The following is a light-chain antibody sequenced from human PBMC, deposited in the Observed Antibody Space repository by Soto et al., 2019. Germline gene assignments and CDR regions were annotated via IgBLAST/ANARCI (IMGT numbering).Light chain of an antibody. CDR1: QDIRSD. CDR3: LQHNTYPRLT. Sequence: DIQMTQSPSSLSASVGDRVTITCRARQDIRSDLGWYRQKPGKAPKRLIYGASSLLSGVPSRFSGSGSGTEFTLTISSLQPEDFATYYCLQHNTYPRLTFGGGTKVEIK. V-gene: IGKV1-17*01. J-gene: IGKJ4*01. CDR2: GAS.